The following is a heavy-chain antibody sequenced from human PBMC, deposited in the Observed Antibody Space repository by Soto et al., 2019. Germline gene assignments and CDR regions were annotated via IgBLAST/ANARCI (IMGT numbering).Heavy chain of an antibody. D-gene: IGHD3-16*01. CDR3: ARSEIPTRSDDYDYPFDL. CDR1: GVIFFIYG. J-gene: IGHJ5*02. V-gene: IGHV5-51*01. Sequence: PGESLKVSCKVSGVIFFIYGIGWVRQPPGKGLEWMGVIYPGYSDTSYNPSFQGQVTISVDKSTSTASLQWNSLESSDTGIYYCARSEIPTRSDDYDYPFDLWGQGTLVTVSS. CDR2: IYPGYSDT.